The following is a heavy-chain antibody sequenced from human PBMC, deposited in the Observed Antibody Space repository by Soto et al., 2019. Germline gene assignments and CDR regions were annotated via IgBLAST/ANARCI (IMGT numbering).Heavy chain of an antibody. CDR3: AHRPSAWYLFDY. D-gene: IGHD6-19*01. CDR1: GFSLSTSGMR. J-gene: IGHJ4*02. V-gene: IGHV2-70*12. CDR2: IDWDDDK. Sequence: SGPTLVNPTQTLTLTCTFSGFSLSTSGMRVSWIRQPPGKALEWLARIDWDDDKFYSTSLKTRLTISKDTSKNQVVLTMTNMDPVDTATYYCAHRPSAWYLFDYWGQGTLVTVSS.